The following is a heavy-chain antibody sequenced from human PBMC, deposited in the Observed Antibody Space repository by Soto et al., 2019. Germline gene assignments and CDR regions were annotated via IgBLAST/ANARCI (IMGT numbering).Heavy chain of an antibody. D-gene: IGHD6-19*01. CDR2: MYNSGST. V-gene: IGHV4-61*01. Sequence: SETLSLTCTVSGGSVSSGSYYWSWIRQPPGKGLEWIGYMYNSGSTNYNPSLKSRVVISVDTSKNQFSLKLSSVTAADTAVYYCARVSSGWYYFDYWGQGTLVTVSS. CDR1: GGSVSSGSYY. J-gene: IGHJ4*02. CDR3: ARVSSGWYYFDY.